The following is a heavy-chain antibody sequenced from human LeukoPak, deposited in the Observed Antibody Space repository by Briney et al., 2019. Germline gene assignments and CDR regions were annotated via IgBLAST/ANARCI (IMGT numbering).Heavy chain of an antibody. V-gene: IGHV3-11*01. J-gene: IGHJ4*02. Sequence: PGGSLRLSCAVSGFTFSDHYVSWIRQAPGKGLEGVSFISRSGDSFDYADSVRGRFTSSRDNAKNSLYLQMNSLRAEDSAVYYCARRSREVDYWGQGTLVTVSS. CDR2: ISRSGDSF. CDR1: GFTFSDHY. CDR3: ARRSREVDY.